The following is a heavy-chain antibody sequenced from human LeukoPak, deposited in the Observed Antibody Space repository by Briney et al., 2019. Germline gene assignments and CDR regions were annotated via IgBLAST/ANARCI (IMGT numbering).Heavy chain of an antibody. CDR3: AQKGGTDH. CDR1: GFTFSRFG. D-gene: IGHD2-15*01. J-gene: IGHJ4*02. CDR2: ISSSSSAM. V-gene: IGHV3-48*02. Sequence: GGSLRLSCAASGFTFSRFGINWVRQAPGKGLEWISYISSSSSAMYYADSVKGRFTISRDNAKNSLYLQMSSLRDEDTAVYYCAQKGGTDHWGQGTLVTVSS.